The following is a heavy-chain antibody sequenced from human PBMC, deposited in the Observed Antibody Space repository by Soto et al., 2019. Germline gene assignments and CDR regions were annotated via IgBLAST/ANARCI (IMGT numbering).Heavy chain of an antibody. D-gene: IGHD6-19*01. V-gene: IGHV3-74*01. Sequence: PGGSLRLSCAASGFTFSSYWMHWVRQAPGKGLVWVSRINSDGSSTSYADSVKGRFTISRDNAKNTLYLQMNRLEAEDTAVYYCARDGWLHDFDYWGQGTLVTVSS. CDR1: GFTFSSYW. J-gene: IGHJ4*02. CDR3: ARDGWLHDFDY. CDR2: INSDGSST.